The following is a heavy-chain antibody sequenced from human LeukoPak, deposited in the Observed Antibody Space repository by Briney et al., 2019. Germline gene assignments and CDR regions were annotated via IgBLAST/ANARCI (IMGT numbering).Heavy chain of an antibody. CDR3: ARSALLGY. J-gene: IGHJ4*02. D-gene: IGHD3-16*01. Sequence: GASVKVSCKASGYTFTTYDINWVRQATGQGLELMGWMSPNSGRTGYTQKFQGRVTFTWNTSMSTAYMEVSSLRSEDTAVYYCARSALLGYWGQGTLVTVSS. CDR1: GYTFTTYD. V-gene: IGHV1-8*03. CDR2: MSPNSGRT.